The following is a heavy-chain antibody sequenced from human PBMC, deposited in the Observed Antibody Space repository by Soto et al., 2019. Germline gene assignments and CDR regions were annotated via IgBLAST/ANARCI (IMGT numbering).Heavy chain of an antibody. D-gene: IGHD3-22*01. Sequence: GGSLRLSCAASGFTVSDYYMSWIRQAPGKGLEWVSYISSSSSYTNYADSVKGRFTISRDNAKNSLYLQMNSLRAEDTAVYYCARDYYDSSGIFDYWGQGTLVTVSS. CDR1: GFTVSDYY. J-gene: IGHJ4*02. CDR2: ISSSSSYT. CDR3: ARDYYDSSGIFDY. V-gene: IGHV3-11*06.